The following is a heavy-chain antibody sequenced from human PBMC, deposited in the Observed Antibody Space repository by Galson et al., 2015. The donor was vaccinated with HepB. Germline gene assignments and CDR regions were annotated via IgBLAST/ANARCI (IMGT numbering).Heavy chain of an antibody. J-gene: IGHJ6*03. D-gene: IGHD6-19*01. Sequence: SVKVSCKASGGTFSSDAITWVRQAPGQGLEWMGGIIPMYGTANYAQKFQGRVTITADEFTNTADMELSSLRSGDTAVYYCAQRALPLGSGWSSVYYYYMDVWGEGTTVTVSS. CDR3: AQRALPLGSGWSSVYYYYMDV. V-gene: IGHV1-69*13. CDR2: IIPMYGTA. CDR1: GGTFSSDA.